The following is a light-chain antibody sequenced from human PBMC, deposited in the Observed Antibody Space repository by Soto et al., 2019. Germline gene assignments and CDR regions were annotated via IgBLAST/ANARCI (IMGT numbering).Light chain of an antibody. CDR3: QKYSSAPALT. Sequence: DIQMTQSPSSLSASVGDRVTITCRASQGISNYLAWYQQRPGKVPKLLIYAASTLQSGVPSRFSGSRSGTDFTLTISSLQPEDVATYYCQKYSSAPALTFGGGTKVEIK. CDR2: AAS. V-gene: IGKV1-27*01. J-gene: IGKJ4*01. CDR1: QGISNY.